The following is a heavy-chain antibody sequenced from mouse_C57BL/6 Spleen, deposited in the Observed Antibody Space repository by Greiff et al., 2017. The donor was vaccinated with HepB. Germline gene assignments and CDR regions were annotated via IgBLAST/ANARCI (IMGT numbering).Heavy chain of an antibody. CDR1: GYTFTSYW. V-gene: IGHV1-53*01. CDR2: INPSNGGT. J-gene: IGHJ2*01. CDR3: ARFSYYYGSSYVGY. Sequence: QVQLQQPGTELVKPGASVNLSCKASGYTFTSYWMHWVKQRPGQGLEWIGNINPSNGGTNYNEKFKSKATLTVDKSSSTAYMQLSSLTSEYSAVYYCARFSYYYGSSYVGYCGQGTTLTVSS. D-gene: IGHD1-1*01.